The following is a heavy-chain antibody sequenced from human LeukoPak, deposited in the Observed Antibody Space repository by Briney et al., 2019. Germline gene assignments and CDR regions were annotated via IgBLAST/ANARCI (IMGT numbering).Heavy chain of an antibody. CDR2: IKTDGTNT. D-gene: IGHD5-24*01. CDR3: GGSEDGYIDY. Sequence: PGGSLRLSCAASGFTFTRHCMHWVRQAPGKGLEWVSRIKTDGTNTIYADFVEGRFTISRDNARNTLYLQMSSLRAGDTAVYYCGGSEDGYIDYWGQGTLVTVSS. V-gene: IGHV3-74*01. CDR1: GFTFTRHC. J-gene: IGHJ4*02.